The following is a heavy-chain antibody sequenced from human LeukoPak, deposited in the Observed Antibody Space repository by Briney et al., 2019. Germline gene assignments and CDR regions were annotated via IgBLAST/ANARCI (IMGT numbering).Heavy chain of an antibody. CDR3: ARLATSSSSWPYNWFDP. CDR2: INHSGST. CDR1: GGSFSGYY. J-gene: IGHJ5*02. Sequence: PSETLSLTCAVYGGSFSGYYWNWIRQPPGKGLEWIGEINHSGSTNYNPSLKSRVTISVDTSKSQFSLKLSSVTAADTAVYYCARLATSSSSWPYNWFDPWGQGTLVTVSS. D-gene: IGHD6-13*01. V-gene: IGHV4-34*01.